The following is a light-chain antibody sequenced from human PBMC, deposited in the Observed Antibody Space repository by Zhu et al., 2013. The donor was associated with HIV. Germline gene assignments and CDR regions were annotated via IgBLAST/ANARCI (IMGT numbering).Light chain of an antibody. CDR3: QQYGSSPLT. CDR2: GAS. Sequence: DVQMTQSPSSLSASIGDRVTITCRASQGIGNFLAWYQQRPGKVPKLLIYGASTLQSGVSSRFRGSGSGTDFTLSISRLESEDFAVYYCQQYGSSPLTFGGGTTVESK. V-gene: IGKV1-27*01. CDR1: QGIGNF. J-gene: IGKJ4*01.